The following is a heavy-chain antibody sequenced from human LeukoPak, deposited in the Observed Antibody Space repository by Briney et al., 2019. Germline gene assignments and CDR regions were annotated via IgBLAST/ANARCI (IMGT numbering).Heavy chain of an antibody. CDR1: DDSFSSHY. CDR2: ISYIGST. D-gene: IGHD4-17*01. V-gene: IGHV4-59*11. J-gene: IGHJ3*02. CDR3: ARDLVTVTKGFDI. Sequence: SETLSLTCAVADDSFSSHYWTWIRQPPGKVLEWIGYISYIGSTNYNPSLKSRVTISIDTSKNQFSLKLTSVTAADTAVYYCARDLVTVTKGFDIWGQGTVVSVSS.